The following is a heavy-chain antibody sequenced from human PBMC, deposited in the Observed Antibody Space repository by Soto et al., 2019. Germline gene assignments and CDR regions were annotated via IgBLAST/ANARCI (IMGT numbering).Heavy chain of an antibody. D-gene: IGHD6-6*01. V-gene: IGHV5-10-1*01. CDR2: IDPSDSYT. CDR3: ASLKDRSSRDYYSYGMDV. Sequence: PGESLKISWKGSGYSFTSYWISWVRQMPGKGLEWMGRIDPSDSYTNYSPSFQGHVTISADKSISTAYLQWSSLKASDTAMNYCASLKDRSSRDYYSYGMDVWGEGTTVTVSS. J-gene: IGHJ6*04. CDR1: GYSFTSYW.